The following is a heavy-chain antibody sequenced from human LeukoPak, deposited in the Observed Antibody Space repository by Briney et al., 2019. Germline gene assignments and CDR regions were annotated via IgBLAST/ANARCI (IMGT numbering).Heavy chain of an antibody. CDR1: GYTFTGYY. D-gene: IGHD4-23*01. J-gene: IGHJ3*02. Sequence: ASVKVSCKASGYTFTGYYMHWVRQAPGQGLEWMGWINPNSGGTNYAQKFQGRVTMTRDTSISTAYMELSRLRSDDTAVYYCARDNDYGGNSGDAFDIWGQGTMVTVSS. CDR3: ARDNDYGGNSGDAFDI. V-gene: IGHV1-2*02. CDR2: INPNSGGT.